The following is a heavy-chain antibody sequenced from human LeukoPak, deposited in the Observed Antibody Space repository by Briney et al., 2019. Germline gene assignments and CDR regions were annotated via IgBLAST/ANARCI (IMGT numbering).Heavy chain of an antibody. J-gene: IGHJ4*02. CDR1: GDSISDSDW. V-gene: IGHV4-4*02. Sequence: PSETLSLTCAVSGDSISDSDWWTWVRQPPGKGLEWIEEIRHSGSTNYSPSLKSRVTISIDKSKNQLSLKLSSVTAADTANYFCARAGIPWNPADCWGQGTLVIVSS. CDR3: ARAGIPWNPADC. CDR2: IRHSGST. D-gene: IGHD1-14*01.